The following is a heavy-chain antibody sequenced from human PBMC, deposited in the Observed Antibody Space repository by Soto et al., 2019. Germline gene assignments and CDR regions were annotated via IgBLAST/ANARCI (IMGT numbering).Heavy chain of an antibody. CDR2: ISSNSAYI. Sequence: VVSLRISCAASGFTFRSFTMNWVRQAPGKGLEWVSTISSNSAYIYYTDALRGRFTISRDNAKNSLHLQMNSLRAEDTAVYYCTRDASRDSSARGWFDPWGPGTLVTVSS. CDR1: GFTFRSFT. CDR3: TRDASRDSSARGWFDP. J-gene: IGHJ5*02. V-gene: IGHV3-21*01. D-gene: IGHD6-13*01.